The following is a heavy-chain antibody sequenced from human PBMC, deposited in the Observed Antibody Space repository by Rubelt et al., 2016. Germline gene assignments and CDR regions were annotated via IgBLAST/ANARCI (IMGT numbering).Heavy chain of an antibody. CDR1: GGSFSGYY. Sequence: ETLSLTCAVYGGSFSGYYWSWIRQPPGKGLEWIGEINHSGSTNYNPSLKSRVTISVDTSKNQFSLKLSSVTAADTAVYYCARSSPGLYFDYWGQGTLVTVSS. J-gene: IGHJ4*02. CDR2: INHSGST. CDR3: ARSSPGLYFDY. V-gene: IGHV4-34*01.